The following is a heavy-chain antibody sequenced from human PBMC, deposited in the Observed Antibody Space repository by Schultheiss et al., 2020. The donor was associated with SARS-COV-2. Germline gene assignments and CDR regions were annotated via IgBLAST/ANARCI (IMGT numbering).Heavy chain of an antibody. J-gene: IGHJ3*01. V-gene: IGHV4-34*01. CDR1: GGSFSGYY. CDR2: IYYSGST. CDR3: ARGRNYYDSTLPAAFDV. Sequence: SETLSLTCAVYGGSFSGYYWSWIRQPPGKGLEWIGYIYYSGSTYYNPSLKSRVTISADTSRNQFSLKVSSVTAADSAVYYCARGRNYYDSTLPAAFDVWGQGTMVTVSS. D-gene: IGHD3-22*01.